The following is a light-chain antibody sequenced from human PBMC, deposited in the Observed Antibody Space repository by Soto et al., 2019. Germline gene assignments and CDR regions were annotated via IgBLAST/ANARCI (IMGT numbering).Light chain of an antibody. CDR3: HSYARSTLV. CDR1: SSEFGTYSV. J-gene: IGLJ3*02. Sequence: QSALTQSASVSGSPGQSITISCTGTSSEFGTYSVVSWYQQHPGKAPKLLIYEGTKRPSGVSNRFSASESGNTAPLTISGLQAEDEAVYYCHSYARSTLVFGGGTQLTVL. V-gene: IGLV2-23*01. CDR2: EGT.